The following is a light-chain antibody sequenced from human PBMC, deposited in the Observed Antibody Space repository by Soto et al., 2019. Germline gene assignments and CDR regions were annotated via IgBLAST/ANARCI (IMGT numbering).Light chain of an antibody. Sequence: DIQMTQSPSSLSASVGDRVTITCRASQSISSYLSWYQQKQGKAPKRLIYVGSTLQSGVPSRFSGSGSGTDFTLTISSLQPEDFATYFCQQTYTTPFTFGGGTKVDVK. CDR3: QQTYTTPFT. J-gene: IGKJ4*01. V-gene: IGKV1-39*01. CDR1: QSISSY. CDR2: VGS.